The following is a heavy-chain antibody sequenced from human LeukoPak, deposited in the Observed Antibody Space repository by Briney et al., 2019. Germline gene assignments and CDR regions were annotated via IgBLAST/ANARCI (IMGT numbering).Heavy chain of an antibody. CDR3: ATSRSRPYEFDY. J-gene: IGHJ4*02. Sequence: GGSLRLSCAASGFTVSSNYMSWVRKAPGKGLEWVSVIYSGGSTYYADSVKGRFTISRDNSKNTLYLQMNSLRAEDTAVYYCATSRSRPYEFDYWGQGTLVTVSS. CDR2: IYSGGST. D-gene: IGHD3-16*01. V-gene: IGHV3-53*01. CDR1: GFTVSSNY.